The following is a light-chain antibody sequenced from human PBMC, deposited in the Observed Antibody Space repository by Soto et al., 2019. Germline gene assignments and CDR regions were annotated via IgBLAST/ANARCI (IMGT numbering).Light chain of an antibody. J-gene: IGLJ1*01. V-gene: IGLV4-69*01. CDR3: QTWGTGIRV. CDR1: SGHSSYA. CDR2: LNSDGSH. Sequence: QPVLTQSPSASASPGASVKLTCTLSSGHSSYAIAGHQQQPEKGPRYLMKLNSDGSHSKGDGIPDRFSGSSSGAERYLTISSLQSEDEDDYYCQTWGTGIRVFGTGTKVTVL.